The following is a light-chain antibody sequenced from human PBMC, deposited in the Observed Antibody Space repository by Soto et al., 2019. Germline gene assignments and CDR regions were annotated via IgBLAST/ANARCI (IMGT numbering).Light chain of an antibody. Sequence: QSVLTQPASVSGSPGQSITISCTGTSSDVGGYDFVSWYQQHPGKAPKLLIFEVNNRPSGLSDRFSGSKSGNTASLTISGLQAEDEADYCCSSYAGSNNFVFGTGTKVTVL. CDR1: SSDVGGYDF. V-gene: IGLV2-14*01. CDR2: EVN. CDR3: SSYAGSNNFV. J-gene: IGLJ1*01.